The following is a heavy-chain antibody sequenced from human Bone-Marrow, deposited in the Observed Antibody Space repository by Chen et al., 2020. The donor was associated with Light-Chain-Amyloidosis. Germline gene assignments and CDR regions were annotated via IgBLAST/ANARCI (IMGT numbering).Heavy chain of an antibody. V-gene: IGHV3-33*01. J-gene: IGHJ3*02. CDR2: RWYDGSNK. CDR1: GFTFSSYG. D-gene: IGHD3-10*01. CDR3: AGSPAGHDAFDI. Sequence: QVQLVESGGGVVQPGRSLRLSCAASGFTFSSYGMHWVRQAPGKGLEGVAVRWYDGSNKYYADSVKGRFTISRDNSKNTLYLQMNSLRAEDTAVYYCAGSPAGHDAFDIWGQGTMVTVSS.